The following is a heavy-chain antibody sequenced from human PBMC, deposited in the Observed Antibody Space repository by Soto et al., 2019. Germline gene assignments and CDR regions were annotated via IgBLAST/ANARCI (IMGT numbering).Heavy chain of an antibody. J-gene: IGHJ6*02. V-gene: IGHV4-61*01. CDR3: ARDQSVLRFLEWSAPSSYYYGMDV. CDR2: IYYSGST. Sequence: PSETLSLTCTVSGGSVSSGSYYWSCIRQPPWKGLESMLSIYYSGSTNYNPSLKSRVTISVDTAKNQFSLKLSSVTAADTAVYYCARDQSVLRFLEWSAPSSYYYGMDVWGQGTTVTVYS. D-gene: IGHD3-3*01. CDR1: GGSVSSGSYY.